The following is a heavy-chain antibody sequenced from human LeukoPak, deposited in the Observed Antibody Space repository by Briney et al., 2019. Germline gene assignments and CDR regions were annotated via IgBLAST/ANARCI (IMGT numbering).Heavy chain of an antibody. D-gene: IGHD2-15*01. CDR3: ARALVAGVTLNAFDI. Sequence: PGGSLRLSCAASGFSFSSYCMRWVRQAPGKGLVWVARIKNGGSSTNYADSVEGRFTISRDNAKKTLYVQMNSLRAEDTAVYYCARALVAGVTLNAFDIWGQGTMVSVSS. CDR1: GFSFSSYC. V-gene: IGHV3-74*01. CDR2: IKNGGSST. J-gene: IGHJ3*02.